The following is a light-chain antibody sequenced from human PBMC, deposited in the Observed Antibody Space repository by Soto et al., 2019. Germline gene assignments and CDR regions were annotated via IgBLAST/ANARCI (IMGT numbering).Light chain of an antibody. V-gene: IGKV1-39*01. J-gene: IGKJ1*01. Sequence: DIQMTQAPSSLSASVGDRATITCRASQTITTYLNWYQQKPGKAPKLQIYGASSLQSGVPSRFTGSGSGTDFILTISSLQPEDSATYHCQQSHSTPWTFGQGTKVEIK. CDR3: QQSHSTPWT. CDR2: GAS. CDR1: QTITTY.